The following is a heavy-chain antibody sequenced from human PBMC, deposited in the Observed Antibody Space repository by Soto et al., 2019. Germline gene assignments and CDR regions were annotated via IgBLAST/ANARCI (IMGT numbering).Heavy chain of an antibody. D-gene: IGHD5-18*01. Sequence: PSETLSLTCAVYGGSFSGYYWSWIRQPPGKGLEWIGEINHSGSTNYNPSLKSRVTISVDTSKNQFSLKLSSVTAADTAVYYCARYNNYGYYFDYWGQGTVVTVSS. V-gene: IGHV4-34*01. CDR2: INHSGST. CDR1: GGSFSGYY. J-gene: IGHJ4*02. CDR3: ARYNNYGYYFDY.